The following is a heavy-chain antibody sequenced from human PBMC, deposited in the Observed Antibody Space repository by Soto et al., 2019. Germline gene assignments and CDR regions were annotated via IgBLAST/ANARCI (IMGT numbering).Heavy chain of an antibody. Sequence: EVQLLESGGGLVQPGGSLRLSCAASGFSFSSSAMNWVRHAPGKGLEWVSVISGSGDSTYYAGSVKGRFTISRDNSKNTLYLQMISLRGEDTAVYYCARRSSGWYFDYWGQGTLVIVAS. CDR1: GFSFSSSA. V-gene: IGHV3-23*01. CDR3: ARRSSGWYFDY. CDR2: ISGSGDST. D-gene: IGHD6-19*01. J-gene: IGHJ4*02.